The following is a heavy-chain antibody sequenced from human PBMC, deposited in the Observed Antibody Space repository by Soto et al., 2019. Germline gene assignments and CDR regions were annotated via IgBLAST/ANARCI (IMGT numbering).Heavy chain of an antibody. CDR3: ARGPGTMAKIDY. D-gene: IGHD3-10*01. Sequence: QVQLQESGPGLVKPSQTLSLTCTVSGGSISSGGYYWSWIRQHPGKGLEWIGYIYYSGSTYYNPSRKSRVIISVDTAKNQFSLKLSSVTAADTAVYYCARGPGTMAKIDYWGQGTLVTVSS. V-gene: IGHV4-31*03. J-gene: IGHJ4*02. CDR1: GGSISSGGYY. CDR2: IYYSGST.